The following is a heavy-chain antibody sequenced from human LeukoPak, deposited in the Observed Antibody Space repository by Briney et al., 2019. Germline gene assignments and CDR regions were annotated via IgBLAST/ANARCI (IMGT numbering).Heavy chain of an antibody. D-gene: IGHD3-22*01. Sequence: PGGSLRLSCAASGFTFSSYSMNWVRQAPGKGLEWVSSISSSSSYIYYADSVKGRFTISRDNSKNTLYLQMNSLRAEDTAVYYCAREDYYDSRFKAFDYWGQGTLVTVSS. J-gene: IGHJ4*02. V-gene: IGHV3-21*01. CDR1: GFTFSSYS. CDR3: AREDYYDSRFKAFDY. CDR2: ISSSSSYI.